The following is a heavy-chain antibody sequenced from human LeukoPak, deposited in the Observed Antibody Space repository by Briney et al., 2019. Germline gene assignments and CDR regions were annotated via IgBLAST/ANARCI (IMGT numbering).Heavy chain of an antibody. J-gene: IGHJ3*02. CDR1: GGTFSSYA. V-gene: IGHV1-18*01. Sequence: ASVKVSCKASGGTFSSYAISWVRQAPGQGLEWMGWISAYNGNTNYAQKLQGRVTMTTDTSTSTAYMELRSLRSDDTAVYYCAREGYYDSSGYYYRAFDIWGQGTMVTVSS. CDR3: AREGYYDSSGYYYRAFDI. D-gene: IGHD3-22*01. CDR2: ISAYNGNT.